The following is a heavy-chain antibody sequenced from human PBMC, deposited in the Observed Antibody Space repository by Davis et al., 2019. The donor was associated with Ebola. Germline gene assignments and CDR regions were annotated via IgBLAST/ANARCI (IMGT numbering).Heavy chain of an antibody. V-gene: IGHV3-21*01. CDR1: GFTFTTYS. Sequence: GESLKISCAASGFTFTTYSMSWVRQAPGKGLEWVSSISSSSSYIYYADSVKGRFTISRDNAKNSLYLQMNSLRAEDTAVYYCARGVVEDIVLVPAATYYGMDVWGQGTTVTVSS. J-gene: IGHJ6*02. CDR2: ISSSSSYI. CDR3: ARGVVEDIVLVPAATYYGMDV. D-gene: IGHD2-2*01.